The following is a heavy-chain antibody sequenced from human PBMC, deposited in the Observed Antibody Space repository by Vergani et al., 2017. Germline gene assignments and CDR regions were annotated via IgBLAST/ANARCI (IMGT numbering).Heavy chain of an antibody. D-gene: IGHD6-19*01. CDR3: ARVGSRVAGAFDY. V-gene: IGHV1-2*02. Sequence: QVQLVQSGAEVTKPGASVKVSCKASGYTFTGYYMHWVRQAPGQGLEWMGWINPNSGGTNYAQKFQGRVTMTGDTSISTAYMELSRRRSDDTAVYYCARVGSRVAGAFDYWGQEPWSPSPQ. CDR1: GYTFTGYY. J-gene: IGHJ4*01. CDR2: INPNSGGT.